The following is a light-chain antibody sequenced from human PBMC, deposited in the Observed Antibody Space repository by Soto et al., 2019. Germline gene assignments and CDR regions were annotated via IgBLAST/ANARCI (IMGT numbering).Light chain of an antibody. CDR2: DAS. J-gene: IGKJ2*01. V-gene: IGKV1-5*01. CDR1: QSIGTL. Sequence: DIQMTQSPSTLSASLGAKVTITCRASQSIGTLLAWYQQTPGRAPNLLIYDASSLQSGVPLRFSGSGSGTEFTLTISGLQPDDFATYYCQQFNTYPTFGQGTKLEIK. CDR3: QQFNTYPT.